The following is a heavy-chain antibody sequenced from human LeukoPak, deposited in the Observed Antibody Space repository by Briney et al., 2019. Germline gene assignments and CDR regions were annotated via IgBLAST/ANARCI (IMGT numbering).Heavy chain of an antibody. CDR2: IYTSGST. CDR3: ARDKVGYCSSTSCYLEYYYYYYMDV. D-gene: IGHD2-2*01. Sequence: PSETLSLTCTVSGGSISSYYWSWIRQPAGKGLEWIGRIYTSGSTNYNPSLKSRVTMSVDTSKNQFSLKLSSVTAADTAVYYCARDKVGYCSSTSCYLEYYYYYYMDVWGKGTTVTISS. CDR1: GGSISSYY. V-gene: IGHV4-4*07. J-gene: IGHJ6*03.